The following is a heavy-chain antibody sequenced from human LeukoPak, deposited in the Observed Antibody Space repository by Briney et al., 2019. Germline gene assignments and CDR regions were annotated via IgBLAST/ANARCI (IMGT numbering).Heavy chain of an antibody. J-gene: IGHJ5*02. CDR1: SFTLSSRE. CDR2: ISDSGNTI. Sequence: GGSLILSCECASFTLSSREMNLVRQAPGKLLELGAYISDSGNTIFYAASVKGRFTISRDNAKNSLFLQMNSLSAEDSAIYYCAGDCGFGEGINWFDPWGQGTLVTVST. V-gene: IGHV3-48*03. CDR3: AGDCGFGEGINWFDP. D-gene: IGHD3-10*01.